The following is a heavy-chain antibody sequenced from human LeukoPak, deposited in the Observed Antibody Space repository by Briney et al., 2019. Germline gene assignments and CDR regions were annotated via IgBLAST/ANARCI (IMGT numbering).Heavy chain of an antibody. J-gene: IGHJ5*02. CDR3: ARRSITMVRPQEFDP. CDR2: IYPGDSDT. V-gene: IGHV5-51*01. D-gene: IGHD3-10*01. CDR1: GYSFTSYW. Sequence: GESLKISCKGSGYSFTSYWIGWVRQMPGKGLEWMGIIYPGDSDTRYSPSFQGQVTISADKSISTAYLQWSSLKASDTAMYYCARRSITMVRPQEFDPWGQGTLVTVSS.